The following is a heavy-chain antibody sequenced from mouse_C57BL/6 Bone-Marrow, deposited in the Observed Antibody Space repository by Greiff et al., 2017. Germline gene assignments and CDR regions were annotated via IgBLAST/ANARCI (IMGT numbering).Heavy chain of an antibody. Sequence: EVKVVESGGGLVKPGGSLKLSCAASGFTFSDYGMHWVRQAPEQGLEWVAYISSGSSTIYYADTVTGRFTISRDNAKNTLFLQMTSLRSEDTAMYYCARRRYYGFAYWGQGTLVTVSA. CDR1: GFTFSDYG. CDR3: ARRRYYGFAY. J-gene: IGHJ3*01. D-gene: IGHD1-1*01. CDR2: ISSGSSTI. V-gene: IGHV5-17*01.